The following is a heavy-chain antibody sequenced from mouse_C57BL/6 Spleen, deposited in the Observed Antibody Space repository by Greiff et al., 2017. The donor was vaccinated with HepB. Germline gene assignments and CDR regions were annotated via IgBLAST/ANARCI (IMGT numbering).Heavy chain of an antibody. CDR3: AREGENGSTFDY. Sequence: QVHVKQPGAELVKPGASVKLSCKASGYTFTSYWMQWVKQRPGQGLEWIGEIDPSDSYTNYNQKFKGKATLTVDTSSSTAYMQLSSLTSEDSAVDYCAREGENGSTFDYWGQGTTLTVSS. CDR2: IDPSDSYT. D-gene: IGHD1-1*01. CDR1: GYTFTSYW. J-gene: IGHJ2*01. V-gene: IGHV1-50*01.